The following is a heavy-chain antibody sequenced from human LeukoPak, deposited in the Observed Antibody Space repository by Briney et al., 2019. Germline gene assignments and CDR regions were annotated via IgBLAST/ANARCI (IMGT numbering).Heavy chain of an antibody. Sequence: GGSLRLSCAASGFTVSNTYMSWVRQAPGKGLEWVAVISYDGSNKYYAGSVKGRFTISRDNSKNTLYLQMNSLRAEDTAVYYCARDSDFWSGYYSHYYYGMDVWGQGTTVTVSS. J-gene: IGHJ6*02. CDR2: ISYDGSNK. CDR1: GFTVSNTY. D-gene: IGHD3-3*01. CDR3: ARDSDFWSGYYSHYYYGMDV. V-gene: IGHV3-30-3*01.